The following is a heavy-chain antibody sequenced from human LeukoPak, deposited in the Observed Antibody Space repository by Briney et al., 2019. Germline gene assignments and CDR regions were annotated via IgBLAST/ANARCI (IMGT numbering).Heavy chain of an antibody. J-gene: IGHJ4*02. Sequence: GRSLRLSCAASGFTFSNFGMHWVRQAPGKGLEWVTVIWYVGRNKYYADSVKGRFAISRDNSKNTLYLEMNSLRAEDTAVYYCARGNYEGSGYPDYWGQGTVVTVSP. CDR3: ARGNYEGSGYPDY. V-gene: IGHV3-33*01. CDR1: GFTFSNFG. CDR2: IWYVGRNK. D-gene: IGHD3-22*01.